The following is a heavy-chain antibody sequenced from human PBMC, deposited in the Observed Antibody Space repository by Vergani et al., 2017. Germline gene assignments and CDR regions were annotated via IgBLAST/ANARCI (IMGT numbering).Heavy chain of an antibody. CDR3: ARAQGYCISTSFCTRRFDP. CDR1: VGTFSSYA. J-gene: IGHJ5*02. Sequence: QVQLVQSGAEGKNPGSSVKVPCKASVGTFSSYAISWVRQAPRQGLEWMGWIIPIFGTANYAQKSQGRVTITADESTSTAYMERSSLRSEETAVYYCARAQGYCISTSFCTRRFDPWGQGTLVTVSS. V-gene: IGHV1-69*01. D-gene: IGHD2-2*02. CDR2: IIPIFGTA.